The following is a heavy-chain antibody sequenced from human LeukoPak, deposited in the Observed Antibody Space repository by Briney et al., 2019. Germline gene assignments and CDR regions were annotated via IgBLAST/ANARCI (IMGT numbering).Heavy chain of an antibody. CDR3: AKDLDDYVWGSAFDY. V-gene: IGHV3-23*01. CDR2: ISGSGGST. J-gene: IGHJ4*02. Sequence: LPGVSLRLSCAASGFTFSSYATSWVRQAPGKGLEWVSAISGSGGSTYYADSVKGRFTISRDNSKNTLYLQMNSLRAEDTAVYYCAKDLDDYVWGSAFDYWGQGTLVTVSS. CDR1: GFTFSSYA. D-gene: IGHD3-16*01.